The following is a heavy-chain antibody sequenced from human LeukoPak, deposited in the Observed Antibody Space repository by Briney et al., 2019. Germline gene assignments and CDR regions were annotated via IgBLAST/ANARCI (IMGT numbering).Heavy chain of an antibody. CDR3: ARDPRDDYGDHRDF. D-gene: IGHD4-17*01. Sequence: ASVKVSCKASGGTFSSYAISWVRQAPGQGLEWMGGIIPIFGTANYAQKFQGRVTITADKSTSTAYMELSSLRSEDTAVYYCARDPRDDYGDHRDFWGQGTLVTVSS. CDR2: IIPIFGTA. CDR1: GGTFSSYA. J-gene: IGHJ4*02. V-gene: IGHV1-69*06.